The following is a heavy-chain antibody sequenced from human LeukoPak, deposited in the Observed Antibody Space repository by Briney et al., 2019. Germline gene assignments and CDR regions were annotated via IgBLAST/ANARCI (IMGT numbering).Heavy chain of an antibody. CDR3: ARGRYYGSGSYGNWFDP. CDR1: GYTLTSYG. J-gene: IGHJ5*02. Sequence: ASVKVSCKASGYTLTSYGISWVRQAPGQGLEWMGWISPYNGNTNYAQKLQGRVTMTTDTSTSTAYMELRSLRSDDTVVYYCARGRYYGSGSYGNWFDPWGQGTLVTVSS. D-gene: IGHD3-10*01. V-gene: IGHV1-18*01. CDR2: ISPYNGNT.